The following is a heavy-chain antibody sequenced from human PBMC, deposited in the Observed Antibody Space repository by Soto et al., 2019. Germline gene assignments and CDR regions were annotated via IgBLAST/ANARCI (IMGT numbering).Heavy chain of an antibody. CDR2: LYDVDGT. Sequence: DVQLVESGGGLIQPGGSLRLSCAAFGLTVSGKKYMAWVRQAPGKGLEWVSGLYDVDGTYYADSVKGRFTTSGDSSKTIVYLQMDSLIPDDTAVYYCASWHLQEHAYDVWGQGTTVTVSS. D-gene: IGHD4-4*01. V-gene: IGHV3-53*01. CDR1: GLTVSGKKY. J-gene: IGHJ3*01. CDR3: ASWHLQEHAYDV.